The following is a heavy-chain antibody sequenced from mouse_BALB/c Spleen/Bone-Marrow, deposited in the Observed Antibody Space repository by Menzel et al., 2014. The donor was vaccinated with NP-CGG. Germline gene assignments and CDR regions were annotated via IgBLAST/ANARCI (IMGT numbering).Heavy chain of an antibody. V-gene: IGHV1S81*02. CDR3: ARRGDYYGAMDY. CDR1: GYIFTNYW. D-gene: IGHD1-1*01. CDR2: TNPTNGRS. Sequence: VQLQQSGAELVKPGASVKLSCKASGYIFTNYWMHWVKQRPGQGLSWIGETNPTNGRSNYNEKFKSKATLTVDKSSSTAYMQLSSLTSEDSAVYYCARRGDYYGAMDYWGQGTSVTVSS. J-gene: IGHJ4*01.